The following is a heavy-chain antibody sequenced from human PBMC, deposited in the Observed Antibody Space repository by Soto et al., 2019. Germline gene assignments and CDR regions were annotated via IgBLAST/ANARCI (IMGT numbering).Heavy chain of an antibody. CDR2: ISAFKGNT. J-gene: IGHJ6*03. V-gene: IGHV1-18*01. CDR3: ARAVSHFSRYDHMDP. D-gene: IGHD2-8*01. Sequence: QVQLVQSGAEVKKSGASVKVSCKASGYTFTTYDISWVRQAPGQGVEWMGWISAFKGNTNYAQKHQGRVTMTTDTSTSTAYKELRRLRSDDTAVSYCARAVSHFSRYDHMDPWGKGTTATVSS. CDR1: GYTFTTYD.